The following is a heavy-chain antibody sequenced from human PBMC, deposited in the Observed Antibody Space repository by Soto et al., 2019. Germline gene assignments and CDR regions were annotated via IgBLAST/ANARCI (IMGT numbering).Heavy chain of an antibody. CDR3: ARAAGITIFGVVKPRFDP. CDR2: INHSGST. J-gene: IGHJ5*02. V-gene: IGHV4-34*01. Sequence: QVQLQQWGAGLLKPSETLSLTCAVYGGSFSGYYWSWIRQPPGKGLEGIGEINHSGSTNYNPSLKSRVTISVDTSKNQFSLKLSSVTAADTAVYYCARAAGITIFGVVKPRFDPWGQGTLVTVSS. D-gene: IGHD3-3*01. CDR1: GGSFSGYY.